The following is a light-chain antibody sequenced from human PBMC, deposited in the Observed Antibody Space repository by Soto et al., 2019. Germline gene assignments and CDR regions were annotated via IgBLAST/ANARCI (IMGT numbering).Light chain of an antibody. CDR1: QSVSTSY. V-gene: IGKV3-20*01. CDR3: QQYGSVPLT. J-gene: IGKJ4*01. Sequence: EIVLTQSPGTLSLSPGERATLSCRASQSVSTSYLAWYKQKPGQAPRLLIYGASSRATGIPARFSGSGSGADFTLTISRLEPEDFAVYYCQQYGSVPLTFGGGTKVEIK. CDR2: GAS.